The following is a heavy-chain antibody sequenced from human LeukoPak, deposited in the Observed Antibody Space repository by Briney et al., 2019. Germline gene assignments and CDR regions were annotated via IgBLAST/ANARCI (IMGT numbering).Heavy chain of an antibody. Sequence: GGSLRLSCAAYGFTYSDYYMSWIRQAPGKGLEWVSYISSSGSTIYYADSVKGRFTISRDNAKNSLYLQMNSLRAEDTAVYYCASAPYPIAAAGNYCFDYWGQGTLVTLSS. D-gene: IGHD6-13*01. CDR2: ISSSGSTI. CDR3: ASAPYPIAAAGNYCFDY. J-gene: IGHJ4*02. CDR1: GFTYSDYY. V-gene: IGHV3-11*04.